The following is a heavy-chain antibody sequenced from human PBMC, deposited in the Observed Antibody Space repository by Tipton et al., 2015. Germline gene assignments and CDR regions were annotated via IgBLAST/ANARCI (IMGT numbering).Heavy chain of an antibody. CDR2: IYHSGST. V-gene: IGHV4-38-2*01. D-gene: IGHD3-3*01. J-gene: IGHJ4*02. CDR3: ARTYDFTAYSPVGC. Sequence: TLSLTCAVSGYSISNGYYWGWIRQPPGKGLEWIGNIYHSGSTYYNPSLKSRVTISVDTSKNQFSLKLSSVTAADTAVYYCARTYDFTAYSPVGCWGQGTLVTVSS. CDR1: GYSISNGYY.